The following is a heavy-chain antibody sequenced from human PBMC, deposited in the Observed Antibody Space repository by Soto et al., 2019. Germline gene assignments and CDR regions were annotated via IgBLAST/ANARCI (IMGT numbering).Heavy chain of an antibody. D-gene: IGHD3-16*02. J-gene: IGHJ3*02. Sequence: QVQLVQSGAEVKKPGSSVKVSFKSSGGTFSSYAISWVRQAPGQGLEWMGGIIPIFGTANYAQKFQGRVTITADESTSTAYMELSSLRSEVTAVYYCARSLNDYVWGCYRYFRDDAFDIWGQGTMVTVSS. CDR2: IIPIFGTA. CDR3: ARSLNDYVWGCYRYFRDDAFDI. V-gene: IGHV1-69*01. CDR1: GGTFSSYA.